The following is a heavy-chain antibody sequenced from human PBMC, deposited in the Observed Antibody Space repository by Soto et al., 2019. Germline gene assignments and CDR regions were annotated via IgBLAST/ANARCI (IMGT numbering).Heavy chain of an antibody. CDR3: ARRKAGGMDV. Sequence: EVQLVESGGDLVQPGGSLRLSCVASGFSLSDHYMDWVRQAPGKGLEWVGRITNRPYSYTTDYAESVKGRFTISRDDSKNSLFLRMNSLRAEDTAVYYCARRKAGGMDVWGQGTTVTVSS. V-gene: IGHV3-72*01. CDR1: GFSLSDHY. CDR2: ITNRPYSYTT. J-gene: IGHJ6*02.